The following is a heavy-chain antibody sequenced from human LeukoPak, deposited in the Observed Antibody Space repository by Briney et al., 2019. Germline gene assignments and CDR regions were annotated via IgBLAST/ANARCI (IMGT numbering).Heavy chain of an antibody. V-gene: IGHV3-23*01. CDR3: AKGSGSYFSYFDY. D-gene: IGHD1-26*01. CDR1: GFTFSSYA. Sequence: GSLRLSCAASGFTFSSYAMSWVRQAPGRGLEWVSAISGSGGSTYYADSVKGRFTISRDNSKNTLYLQMNSLRAEDTAVYYCAKGSGSYFSYFDYWGQGTLVTVSS. CDR2: ISGSGGST. J-gene: IGHJ4*02.